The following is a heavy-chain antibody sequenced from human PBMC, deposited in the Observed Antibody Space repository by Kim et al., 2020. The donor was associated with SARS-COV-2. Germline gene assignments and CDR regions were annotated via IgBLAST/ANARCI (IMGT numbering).Heavy chain of an antibody. Sequence: GRCGSTYYADPVKGRFNISRDNSKNPLYLQMNSLRAEDTAVYYCAKGGSIWGQGTMVTVSS. J-gene: IGHJ3*02. V-gene: IGHV3-23*01. CDR3: AKGGSI. CDR2: GRCGST. D-gene: IGHD3-10*01.